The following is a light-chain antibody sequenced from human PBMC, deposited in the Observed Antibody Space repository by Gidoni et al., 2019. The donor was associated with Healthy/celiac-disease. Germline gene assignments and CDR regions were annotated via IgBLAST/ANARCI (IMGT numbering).Light chain of an antibody. J-gene: IGKJ4*01. Sequence: IPMTQSPSTLSASVGDRVTITCRASQSISSWLAWYQQKPGKAPKLLIYKASSLESEVPSRFSGSGSGTEFTLTISSLQPDDFATYYCQQYNSYSLTFGGGTKVEIK. CDR3: QQYNSYSLT. V-gene: IGKV1-5*03. CDR2: KAS. CDR1: QSISSW.